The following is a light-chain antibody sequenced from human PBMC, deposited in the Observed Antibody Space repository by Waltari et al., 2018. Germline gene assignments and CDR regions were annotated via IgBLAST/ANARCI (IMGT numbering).Light chain of an antibody. CDR2: KAS. J-gene: IGKJ1*01. Sequence: DIQMTQSPSTLSAPVGDRVTITCRASQSISSWLAWYPQKPGKAPKLLIYKASSLESGVPSRFSGSGSGTEFTLTISSLQPDDFATYYCQQYNSYWTFGQGTKVEIK. CDR1: QSISSW. V-gene: IGKV1-5*03. CDR3: QQYNSYWT.